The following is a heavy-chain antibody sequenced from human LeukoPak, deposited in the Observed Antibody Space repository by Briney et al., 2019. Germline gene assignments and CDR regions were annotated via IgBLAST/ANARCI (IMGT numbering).Heavy chain of an antibody. CDR2: MYPLNSDI. CDR3: ATTRGGNYHWDY. D-gene: IGHD3-16*01. Sequence: GESLKISCQGSGYSFTSYWIGWVRQMPEKGLEWMGIMYPLNSDIRYKPSFEGQVTMSADMSIKTAYLKWSSLKASDTAIYYCATTRGGNYHWDYWGQGTLVTVSS. CDR1: GYSFTSYW. J-gene: IGHJ4*02. V-gene: IGHV5-51*01.